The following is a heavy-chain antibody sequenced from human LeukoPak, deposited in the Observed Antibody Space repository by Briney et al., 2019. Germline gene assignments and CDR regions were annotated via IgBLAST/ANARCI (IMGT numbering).Heavy chain of an antibody. D-gene: IGHD2-2*01. Sequence: GASAKVSCKASGYTFTSYAMHWVRQAPGQRLEWMGWINAGNGNTKYSQKFQGRVTITRDTSASTAYMELSSLRSDDTAVYYCARDPGPPGLPAAIWGQGTLVTVSS. CDR3: ARDPGPPGLPAAI. CDR2: INAGNGNT. CDR1: GYTFTSYA. J-gene: IGHJ4*02. V-gene: IGHV1-3*01.